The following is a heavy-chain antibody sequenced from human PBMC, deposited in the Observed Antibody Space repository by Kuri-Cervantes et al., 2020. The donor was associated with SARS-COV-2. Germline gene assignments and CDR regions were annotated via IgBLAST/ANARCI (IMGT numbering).Heavy chain of an antibody. J-gene: IGHJ1*01. Sequence: GESLKISCAASGFNFSRTVMHWVRQGPGKGLEWVSEISGNGDTTFYADSVKGRFTVSRDNPKNTLYLQMSNLRAEGTAVYYCAARRWLGVPIAPVELYIHVWGQGTLVTVSS. CDR1: GFNFSRTV. V-gene: IGHV3-23*01. D-gene: IGHD6-19*01. CDR3: AARRWLGVPIAPVELYIHV. CDR2: ISGNGDTT.